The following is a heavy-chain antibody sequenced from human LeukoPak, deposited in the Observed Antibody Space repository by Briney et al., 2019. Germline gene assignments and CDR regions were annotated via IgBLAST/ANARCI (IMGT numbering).Heavy chain of an antibody. CDR2: ISAYNGNT. J-gene: IGHJ4*02. CDR3: ARHGIHYDILTGYYKSSPTYFDY. Sequence: GASVKVSCKASGYTFTSYGISWVRQAPGQGLEWMGWISAYNGNTNYAQKLQGRVTMTTDTSTSTAYMELRSLRSDDTAVYYCARHGIHYDILTGYYKSSPTYFDYWGQGTLVTVSS. CDR1: GYTFTSYG. V-gene: IGHV1-18*01. D-gene: IGHD3-9*01.